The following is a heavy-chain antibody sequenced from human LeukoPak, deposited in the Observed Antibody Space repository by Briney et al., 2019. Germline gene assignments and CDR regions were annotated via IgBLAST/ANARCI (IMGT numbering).Heavy chain of an antibody. V-gene: IGHV4-39*07. J-gene: IGHJ3*02. CDR2: IISSGST. D-gene: IGHD1-26*01. Sequence: SETLSLTCTVSGGSISSSRYYWGWIRQPPGKGLEWIGTIISSGSTSYNPSLQSRVTISKDTSKNQFSLNLNSVTAADTAVYYCASSYGSDAFDIWGQGTMVTVSS. CDR3: ASSYGSDAFDI. CDR1: GGSISSSRYY.